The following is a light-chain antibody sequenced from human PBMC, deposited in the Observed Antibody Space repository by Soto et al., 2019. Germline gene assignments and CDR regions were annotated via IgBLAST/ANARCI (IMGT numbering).Light chain of an antibody. V-gene: IGLV1-47*01. CDR3: AAWDGSLSGWV. CDR2: RND. CDR1: SSNIGSKY. Sequence: QSVLTQPPSASGTPGQRVTISCSGSSSNIGSKYVYWYQQLPGTAPKLLIYRNDQRPPGVPDRFSGSKSGTSASLAISGLRSEDEADYYCAAWDGSLSGWVFGGGTKVTVL. J-gene: IGLJ3*02.